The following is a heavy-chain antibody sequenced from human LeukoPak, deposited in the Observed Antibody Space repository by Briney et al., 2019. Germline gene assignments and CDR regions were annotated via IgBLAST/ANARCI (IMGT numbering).Heavy chain of an antibody. J-gene: IGHJ6*03. Sequence: SETLSLTCTVSGGSISSYYWSWIRQPPGKGLEWIGYIYYSGSTNYNPSLKSRVTISVDTSKNQFSLKLSSVTAADTAVYYCARGSVWAPYYYYYMDVWGKGTTVTVSS. D-gene: IGHD3-16*01. CDR3: ARGSVWAPYYYYYMDV. V-gene: IGHV4-59*12. CDR2: IYYSGST. CDR1: GGSISSYY.